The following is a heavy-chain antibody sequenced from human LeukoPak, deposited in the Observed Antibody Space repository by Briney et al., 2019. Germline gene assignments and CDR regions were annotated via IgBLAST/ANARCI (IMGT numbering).Heavy chain of an antibody. V-gene: IGHV3-7*01. CDR1: GFTFSRYR. CDR3: ARVTFFYYYFDL. Sequence: GGSLRLSCEASGFTFSRYRMTWVRQVPGKGLEWVANIKQDGNEKSYVDSVRGRFTISRDNTKDSLFLQMDGLRVEDTAVYYCARVTFFYYYFDLWGRGTLVTVSS. J-gene: IGHJ2*01. CDR2: IKQDGNEK.